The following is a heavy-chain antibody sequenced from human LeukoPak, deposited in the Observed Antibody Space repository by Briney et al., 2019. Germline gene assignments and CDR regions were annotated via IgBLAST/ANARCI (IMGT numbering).Heavy chain of an antibody. J-gene: IGHJ4*02. CDR2: IYYSGGTFYSGST. Sequence: PSETLSLTCTVSGDSITSFYINWIRQSAGKGLEWIGTIYYSGGTFYSGSTYYNPSLKSRLTISVDTSKNQFSLNLTSVTAADTALYYCTRNYGGNFDYWGQGTLVTVSS. V-gene: IGHV4-59*05. CDR3: TRNYGGNFDY. D-gene: IGHD4-23*01. CDR1: GDSITSFY.